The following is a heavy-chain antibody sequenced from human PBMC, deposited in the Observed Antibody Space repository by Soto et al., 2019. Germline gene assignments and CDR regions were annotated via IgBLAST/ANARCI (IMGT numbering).Heavy chain of an antibody. J-gene: IGHJ3*02. V-gene: IGHV1-69*01. CDR1: GGTFSSYA. Sequence: QVQLVQSGAEVKKPGSSVKVSCKASGGTFSSYAISWVRQAPGQGLEWMGGTIPIFGTANYAQKFQGRVTNAADESTSAAHMELSSLRSEDTAVYYCALVLRYFEVNDAFDICGQGTMVTVSS. CDR3: ALVLRYFEVNDAFDI. CDR2: TIPIFGTA. D-gene: IGHD3-9*01.